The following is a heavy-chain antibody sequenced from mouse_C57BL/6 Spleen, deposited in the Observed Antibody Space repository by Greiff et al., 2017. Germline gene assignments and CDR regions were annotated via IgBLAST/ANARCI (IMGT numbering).Heavy chain of an antibody. CDR2: IYPGSGNT. J-gene: IGHJ1*03. V-gene: IGHV1-76*01. D-gene: IGHD1-1*01. CDR1: GYTFTDYC. CDR3: ARGATVVATNWYFDD. Sequence: VKLMESGAELVRPGASVKLSCKASGYTFTDYCINWVKQRPGQGLEWIARIYPGSGNTYYNEKFKGKATLTAEKSSSTAYMQLSSLTSEDSAVYFCARGATVVATNWYFDDWGTGTTVTVSS.